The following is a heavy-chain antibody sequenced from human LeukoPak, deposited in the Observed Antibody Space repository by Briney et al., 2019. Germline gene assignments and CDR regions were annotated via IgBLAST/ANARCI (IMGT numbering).Heavy chain of an antibody. J-gene: IGHJ6*03. CDR1: GGSFSGYY. D-gene: IGHD4-23*01. V-gene: IGHV4-34*01. CDR3: TRDIYGGNSRSYYSHYMDV. Sequence: SETLSLTCAVYGGSFSGYYWSWIRQPPGKGLEWIGEINHSGSTNYNPSLKSRVTISVDTSKNQFSLKLSSVTAADTAVYYCTRDIYGGNSRSYYSHYMDVWGKGTTVTVSS. CDR2: INHSGST.